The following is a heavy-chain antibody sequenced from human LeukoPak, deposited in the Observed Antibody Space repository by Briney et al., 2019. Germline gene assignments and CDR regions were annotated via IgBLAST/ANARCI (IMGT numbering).Heavy chain of an antibody. CDR3: ARDRITDFWSGYYTNYFDY. CDR1: GFTFTTNW. V-gene: IGHV3-7*01. CDR2: INQDGSEK. J-gene: IGHJ4*02. Sequence: GGSLRLSCAASGFTFTTNWMTWGRQAPGKGLEWVATINQDGSEKYYVDSVKGRFTISRDNAKNSLFLQMNSLRAEDTAVYYCARDRITDFWSGYYTNYFDYWGQGTLVTVSS. D-gene: IGHD3-3*01.